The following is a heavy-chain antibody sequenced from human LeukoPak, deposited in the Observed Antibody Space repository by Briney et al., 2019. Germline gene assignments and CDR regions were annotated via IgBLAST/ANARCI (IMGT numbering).Heavy chain of an antibody. J-gene: IGHJ3*02. CDR3: ARGTWDGDRTFDI. D-gene: IGHD5-24*01. Sequence: GGSLRLSCAASGFTFSSYSMNWVRQAPGKRLEWISYISGTSSIIYYTPSVKGHFTISRDNGKYSLYLQMNSLRDDDTAVYFCARGTWDGDRTFDIWGQGAMVTVSS. CDR2: ISGTSSII. CDR1: GFTFSSYS. V-gene: IGHV3-48*02.